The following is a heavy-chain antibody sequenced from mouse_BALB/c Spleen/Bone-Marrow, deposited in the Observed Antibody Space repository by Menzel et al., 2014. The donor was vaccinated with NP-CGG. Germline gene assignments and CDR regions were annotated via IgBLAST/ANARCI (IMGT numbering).Heavy chain of an antibody. D-gene: IGHD1-2*01. CDR3: ARGYAFIAWFAY. CDR2: INVKGDTT. Sequence: EVKVVESGGGLVQPGGSLKLSCAASGFTFSNYGMSWVRQTADKRLELIANINVKGDTTYHPASVKGRFTISRDNLKTTLSLQMSILKSEETPQYYGARGYAFIAWFAYWGQGTLVSVSA. J-gene: IGHJ3*01. V-gene: IGHV5-6-3*01. CDR1: GFTFSNYG.